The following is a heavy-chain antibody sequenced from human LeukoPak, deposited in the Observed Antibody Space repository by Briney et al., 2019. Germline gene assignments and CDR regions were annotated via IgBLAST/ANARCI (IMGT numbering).Heavy chain of an antibody. D-gene: IGHD3-3*01. CDR3: AFLRDYDFWSGYP. Sequence: GGSLRLSCAASGFTFSSYAMSWVRQAPGEGLEWVSAISGSGGSTYYADSVKGRFTISRDNSKNTLYLQMNSLRAEDTAVYYCAFLRDYDFWSGYPWGQGTLVTVSS. V-gene: IGHV3-23*01. J-gene: IGHJ5*02. CDR1: GFTFSSYA. CDR2: ISGSGGST.